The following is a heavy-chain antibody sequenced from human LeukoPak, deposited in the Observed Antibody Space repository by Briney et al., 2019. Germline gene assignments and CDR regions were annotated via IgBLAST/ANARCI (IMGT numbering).Heavy chain of an antibody. D-gene: IGHD6-13*01. CDR1: GGSISSGSYY. CDR3: ASSNWLRDANFDS. CDR2: IYTSGST. J-gene: IGHJ4*02. V-gene: IGHV4-61*02. Sequence: SETLSLTCTVSGGSISSGSYYWSWIRQPAGKGLEWIGRIYTSGSTNYNPSLKSRVTISVDTPKNQFSLKLTSVTASDSAVYYCASSNWLRDANFDSWGQGTLVTVSS.